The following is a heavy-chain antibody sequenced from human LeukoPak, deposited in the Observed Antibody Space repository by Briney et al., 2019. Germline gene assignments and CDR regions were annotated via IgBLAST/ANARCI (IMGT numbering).Heavy chain of an antibody. CDR3: AREADTAMVPLHDAFDI. V-gene: IGHV1-18*01. D-gene: IGHD5-18*01. CDR1: GYTFTSYG. CDR2: ISAYNGNT. Sequence: ASVKVSCTASGYTFTSYGISWVRQAPGQGLEWMGWISAYNGNTNYAQKLQGRVTMTTDTSTSTAYMELRSLRSDDTAVYYCAREADTAMVPLHDAFDIWGQGTMVTVSS. J-gene: IGHJ3*02.